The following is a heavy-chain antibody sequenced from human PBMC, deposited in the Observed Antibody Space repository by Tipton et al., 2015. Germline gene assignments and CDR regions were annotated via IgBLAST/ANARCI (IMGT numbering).Heavy chain of an antibody. J-gene: IGHJ3*02. V-gene: IGHV3-11*04. CDR3: ARDMYGGTDAFDI. CDR2: ISDSGSTI. CDR1: GFSFSDYY. Sequence: SLRLSCEASGFSFSDYYMTWNRQAPGMGLEWVAHISDSGSTIYYADSVKGRFTISRDNAKNSLYLQMNSLRDEDTAVYYCARDMYGGTDAFDIWGQGTMVTVSS. D-gene: IGHD2-8*01.